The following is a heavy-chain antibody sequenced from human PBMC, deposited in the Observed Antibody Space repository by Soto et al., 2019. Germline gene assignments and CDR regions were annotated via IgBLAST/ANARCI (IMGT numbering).Heavy chain of an antibody. J-gene: IGHJ4*02. Sequence: PSETLSLTCTVSGGSISSYYWSWIRQPPGKGLEWIGYIYYSGSTNYNPSLKSRVTISVDTSKNQFSLKLSSVTAADTAVYYCARGRMVYAVDDSGQGTLVTVSS. V-gene: IGHV4-59*01. CDR3: ARGRMVYAVDD. D-gene: IGHD2-8*01. CDR1: GGSISSYY. CDR2: IYYSGST.